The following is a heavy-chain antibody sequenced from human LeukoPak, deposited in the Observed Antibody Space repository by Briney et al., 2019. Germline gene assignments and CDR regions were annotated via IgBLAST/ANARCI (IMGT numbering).Heavy chain of an antibody. V-gene: IGHV3-23*01. D-gene: IGHD6-13*01. CDR1: GFTFSSYA. Sequence: GGSLRLSCAASGFTFSSYAMSWVRQAPGKGLEWVSAISGSGGSTYYADSVKGRFTISRDNSKNTLYLQMNSLRAEDTAVYYWAKLEGAAAGPDYFDYWGQGTLVTVSS. CDR2: ISGSGGST. J-gene: IGHJ4*02. CDR3: AKLEGAAAGPDYFDY.